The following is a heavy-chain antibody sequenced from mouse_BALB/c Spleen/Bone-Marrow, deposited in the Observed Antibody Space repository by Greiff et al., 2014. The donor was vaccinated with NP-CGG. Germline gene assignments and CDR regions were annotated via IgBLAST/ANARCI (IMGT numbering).Heavy chain of an antibody. CDR2: IWAGGST. Sequence: VQVVESGPGLVAPSQSLSITCTVSGFSLTSYGVHWVRQPPGKGLEWLGVIWAGGSTNYNSALMSRLSISKDNFKSQVFLKMNSLQTDDTAMYYCARGYYYGSTYYYAMDYWGQGTSVTVSS. CDR1: GFSLTSYG. V-gene: IGHV2-9*02. D-gene: IGHD1-1*01. J-gene: IGHJ4*01. CDR3: ARGYYYGSTYYYAMDY.